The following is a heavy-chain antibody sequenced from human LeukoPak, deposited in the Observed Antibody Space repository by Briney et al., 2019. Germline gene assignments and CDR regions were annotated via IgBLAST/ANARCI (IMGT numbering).Heavy chain of an antibody. J-gene: IGHJ4*02. D-gene: IGHD4-17*01. CDR3: ARSGTTVPWMAY. CDR2: ISSSSSYI. V-gene: IGHV3-21*01. Sequence: GGTLRLSCAASGFTFSSYSMKWVRQAPGKGLEWVSSISSSSSYIYYADSVKGRFTISRDNAKSSLYLQMNSLRAEDTAVYYCARSGTTVPWMAYWGQGTLITVSS. CDR1: GFTFSSYS.